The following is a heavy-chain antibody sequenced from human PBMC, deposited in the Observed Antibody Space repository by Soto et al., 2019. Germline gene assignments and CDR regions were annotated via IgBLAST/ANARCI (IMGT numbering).Heavy chain of an antibody. D-gene: IGHD3-10*01. Sequence: GGSLRLSCAASGFTFSSYAMHWVRQAPGKGLEWVAVISYDGSNKYYADSVKGRFTISRDNSKNTPYLQMNSLRAEDTAVYYCASRYGSGNVHWGQGTLVTVSS. CDR2: ISYDGSNK. J-gene: IGHJ4*02. CDR3: ASRYGSGNVH. V-gene: IGHV3-30-3*01. CDR1: GFTFSSYA.